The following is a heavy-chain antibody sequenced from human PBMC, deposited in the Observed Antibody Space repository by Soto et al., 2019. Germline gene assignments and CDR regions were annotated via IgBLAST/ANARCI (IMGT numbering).Heavy chain of an antibody. D-gene: IGHD6-19*01. CDR3: VKDGSSGWPYYYGLDV. Sequence: GGSLRLSCAASGFTFSGYGMHWVRQAPGKGLEWVAVISYDGSNKYYADSVKGRFTISRDNSKNTLYLQMSSLRAEDTAVYYCVKDGSSGWPYYYGLDVWGQGTTVTVSS. CDR1: GFTFSGYG. CDR2: ISYDGSNK. J-gene: IGHJ6*02. V-gene: IGHV3-30*18.